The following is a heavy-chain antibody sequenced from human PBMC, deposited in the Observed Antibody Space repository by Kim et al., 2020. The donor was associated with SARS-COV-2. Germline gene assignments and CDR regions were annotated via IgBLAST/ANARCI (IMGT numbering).Heavy chain of an antibody. D-gene: IGHD6-13*01. V-gene: IGHV4-61*02. CDR3: ARGSYSISWYWFDP. Sequence: TPSHKSQVTISVDTSKNQFALNLPSVTAADTAVYYCARGSYSISWYWFDPWGQGTLVTVSS. J-gene: IGHJ5*02.